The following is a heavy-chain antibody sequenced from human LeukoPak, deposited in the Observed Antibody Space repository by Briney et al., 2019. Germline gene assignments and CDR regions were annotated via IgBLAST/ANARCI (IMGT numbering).Heavy chain of an antibody. Sequence: PGGSLRLSCAASGFTFSSYAMHWVRQAPGKGLEWVAVISYDGSNKYYADSVKGRFTISRDNSKNTLYLQMNSLRAEDTAVYYCARGLAEMATMFFDYWGQGTLVTVSS. V-gene: IGHV3-30-3*01. D-gene: IGHD5-24*01. CDR2: ISYDGSNK. CDR1: GFTFSSYA. J-gene: IGHJ4*02. CDR3: ARGLAEMATMFFDY.